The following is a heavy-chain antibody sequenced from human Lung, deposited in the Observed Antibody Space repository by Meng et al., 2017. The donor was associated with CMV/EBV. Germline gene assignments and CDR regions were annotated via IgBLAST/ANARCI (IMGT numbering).Heavy chain of an antibody. CDR2: IDISDDT. CDR3: ARGGLYDSSSGYSYPDNFDL. Sequence: GGSXTLXXAASGFIFSNYDMHWVRQAPGKGLEWVSSIDISDDTYYLGAVRGRFTISRENAKKSLYLQMKSMIAGDTAVYYCARGGLYDSSSGYSYPDNFDLXGQGXMVTVSS. D-gene: IGHD3-3*01. J-gene: IGHJ3*01. CDR1: GFIFSNYD. V-gene: IGHV3-13*01.